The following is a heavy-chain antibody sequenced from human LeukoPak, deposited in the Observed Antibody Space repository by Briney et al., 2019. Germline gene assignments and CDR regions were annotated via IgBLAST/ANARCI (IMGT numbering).Heavy chain of an antibody. CDR3: ARVPVIVVDRIYAFDI. Sequence: GGSLRLSCAASGFTFSDYYMSWVRQAPGKGLEWVANIKQDGSEKYYVDSVKGRFTISRDNAKNSLYLQMNSLRAEDTAVYYCARVPVIVVDRIYAFDIWGQGTMVTVSS. D-gene: IGHD3-22*01. J-gene: IGHJ3*02. V-gene: IGHV3-7*01. CDR1: GFTFSDYY. CDR2: IKQDGSEK.